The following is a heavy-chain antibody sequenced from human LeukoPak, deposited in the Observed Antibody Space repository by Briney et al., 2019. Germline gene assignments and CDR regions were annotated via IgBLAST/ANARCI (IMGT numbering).Heavy chain of an antibody. V-gene: IGHV4-61*02. D-gene: IGHD6-19*01. J-gene: IGHJ4*02. CDR2: IYTSGST. CDR3: AREQQWLVRYFDY. CDR1: GGSISSGSYY. Sequence: SQTLSLTCTVSGGSISSGSYYWSWIRRPAGKGLEWIGRIYTSGSTNYNPSLKSRVTISVDTSKNQFSLKLSSVTAADTAVYYCAREQQWLVRYFDYWGQGTLVTVSS.